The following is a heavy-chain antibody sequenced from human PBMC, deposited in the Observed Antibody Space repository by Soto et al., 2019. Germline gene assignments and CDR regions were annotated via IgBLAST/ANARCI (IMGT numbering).Heavy chain of an antibody. CDR3: AKDRTSGSPVGVYYYYGMDV. J-gene: IGHJ6*02. Sequence: GGSLRLSCAASGFTFDDYAMHWVRQAPGKGLEWVSGISWNSGSIGYADSVKGRFTISRDNAKNSLYLQMNSLRAEDTALYYCAKDRTSGSPVGVYYYYGMDVWGQGTTVTVSS. D-gene: IGHD1-26*01. CDR2: ISWNSGSI. V-gene: IGHV3-9*01. CDR1: GFTFDDYA.